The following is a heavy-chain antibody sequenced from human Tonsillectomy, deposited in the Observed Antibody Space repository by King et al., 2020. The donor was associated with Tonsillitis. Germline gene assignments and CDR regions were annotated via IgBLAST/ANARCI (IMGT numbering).Heavy chain of an antibody. Sequence: QVQLVESGAEVKKPGASVKVSCKASGYTFTSYDINWVRQATGQGLEWMGWMNPNSGNTGYAQQFQGRLTMTRNSSISTAYRELSSLRSEDTAVYYCARTDSSSWPHDAFDIWGQGTMVTVSS. CDR3: ARTDSSSWPHDAFDI. V-gene: IGHV1-8*01. CDR1: GYTFTSYD. J-gene: IGHJ3*02. D-gene: IGHD6-13*01. CDR2: MNPNSGNT.